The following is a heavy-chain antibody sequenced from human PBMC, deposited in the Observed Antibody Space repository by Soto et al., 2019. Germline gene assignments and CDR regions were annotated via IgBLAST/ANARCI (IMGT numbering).Heavy chain of an antibody. Sequence: QVQLVQSGAEVKKPGASVKVSCKASGYTFTSYGVSWVRQAPGQGLEWMGWISGYNGNTNYAQKLQGRVTMTTDTSTSTAYRELRSLRPDDTAVYYCARAGKYYYGSGSPYYYGMDVWGQGIRVTVSS. CDR3: ARAGKYYYGSGSPYYYGMDV. D-gene: IGHD3-10*01. V-gene: IGHV1-18*04. J-gene: IGHJ6*02. CDR2: ISGYNGNT. CDR1: GYTFTSYG.